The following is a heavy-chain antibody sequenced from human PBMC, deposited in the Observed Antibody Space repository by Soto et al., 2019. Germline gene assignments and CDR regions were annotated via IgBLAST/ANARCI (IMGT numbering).Heavy chain of an antibody. CDR1: GFNFKKFA. D-gene: IGHD6-19*01. J-gene: IGHJ4*02. Sequence: EVQLLESGGGVVQPGGSLRLSCVASGFNFKKFAMAWVRQAAGEGLEWVSGISCCGGSASYADSVKGRFSIARDDSKNTVLLQLNSPRVEDTAQYYCAKADGQQWLIPHLDNWGQGTLVTVS. CDR2: ISCCGGSA. CDR3: AKADGQQWLIPHLDN. V-gene: IGHV3-23*01.